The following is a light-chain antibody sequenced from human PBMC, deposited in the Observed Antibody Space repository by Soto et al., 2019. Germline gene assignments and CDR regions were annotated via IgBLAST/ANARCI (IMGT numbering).Light chain of an antibody. J-gene: IGKJ5*01. CDR3: QQYGSPPIT. CDR1: QRLSSSY. V-gene: IGKV3-20*01. CDR2: GAS. Sequence: IVFTQSPGTLSLSPGEKATLSCRPSQRLSSSYLRGSEQKPGQAPRLLSYGASSGATGIPDRFSGRGSGTDFTLTISRLEPEYFAVYYCQQYGSPPITFGQRTRLEIK.